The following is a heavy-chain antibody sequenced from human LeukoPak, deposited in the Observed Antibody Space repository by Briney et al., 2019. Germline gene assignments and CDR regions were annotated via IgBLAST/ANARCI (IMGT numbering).Heavy chain of an antibody. CDR1: GYTFTGYY. CDR3: ARAPRGGYYYYYMDV. Sequence: GASVKVSCKASGYTFTGYYMHWVRQAPGQGLEWMGWINPNSGGTNYAQKFQGRVTMTRDTSISTAYMELSRLRSDDTAVYYCARAPRGGYYYYYMDVWGRGTTVTVSS. V-gene: IGHV1-2*02. CDR2: INPNSGGT. J-gene: IGHJ6*03. D-gene: IGHD3-16*01.